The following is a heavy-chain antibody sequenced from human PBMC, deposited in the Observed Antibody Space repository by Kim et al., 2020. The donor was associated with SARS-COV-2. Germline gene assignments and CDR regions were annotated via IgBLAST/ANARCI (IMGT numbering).Heavy chain of an antibody. CDR2: VLGSGGVT. J-gene: IGHJ4*02. V-gene: IGHV3-23*01. CDR1: GFTFTSYA. Sequence: GGSLRLSCAASGFTFTSYAVSWVRQAPGKGLEWVSAVLGSGGVTYYTGSVKGRFTISRDNSKNTLFLEMNSLRVEDTAIYYCAREPYYSGSGSYPRYFDYWGQGTLVTVSS. D-gene: IGHD3-10*01. CDR3: AREPYYSGSGSYPRYFDY.